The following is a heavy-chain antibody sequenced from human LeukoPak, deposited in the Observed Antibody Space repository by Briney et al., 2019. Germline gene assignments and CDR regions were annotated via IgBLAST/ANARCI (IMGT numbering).Heavy chain of an antibody. J-gene: IGHJ4*02. CDR2: ILPILGIA. D-gene: IGHD3-22*01. CDR1: GGTFSSYA. Sequence: ASGKVSCKASGGTFSSYAISWVRQAPGQGLEWMGRILPILGIANYAQKFQGRVTITADKSTSTAYMELSSLRSEDTAVYYCARATYYYDSSGYGFDYWGQGTLVTVSS. CDR3: ARATYYYDSSGYGFDY. V-gene: IGHV1-69*04.